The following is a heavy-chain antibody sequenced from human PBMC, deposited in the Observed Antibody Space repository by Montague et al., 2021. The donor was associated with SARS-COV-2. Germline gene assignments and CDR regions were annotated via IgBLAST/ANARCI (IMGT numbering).Heavy chain of an antibody. V-gene: IGHV4-39*01. J-gene: IGHJ4*03. CDR3: ARRDGDGTRYHYMDS. CDR1: GGSISATDCY. Sequence: SETLSLTCTVSGGSISATDCYWTWIRQPPGKGLEWVGSINYIGNTAYNPSLRSRVTLSVDSSKNQFSLRLNSVTAGDTAVYYCARRDGDGTRYHYMDSWGQGTMVPVSS. CDR2: INYIGNT. D-gene: IGHD3-16*02.